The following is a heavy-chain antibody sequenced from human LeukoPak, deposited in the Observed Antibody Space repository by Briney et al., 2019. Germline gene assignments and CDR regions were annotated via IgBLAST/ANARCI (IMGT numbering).Heavy chain of an antibody. CDR2: LYNSGST. CDR3: ASNLGGNGGSDY. V-gene: IGHV4-59*01. J-gene: IGHJ4*02. D-gene: IGHD5-12*01. Sequence: SETLSLTCTVSGDSISTYYWSWIRQPPGKGLELIGYLYNSGSTTYNPSLKSRVTISLDTSENQFSLNLSSVTAADTAVYYCASNLGGNGGSDYWGQGTLVTVSS. CDR1: GDSISTYY.